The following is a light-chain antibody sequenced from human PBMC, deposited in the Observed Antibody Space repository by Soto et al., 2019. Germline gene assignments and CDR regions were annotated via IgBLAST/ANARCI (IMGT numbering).Light chain of an antibody. CDR1: SSDVGGYNY. V-gene: IGLV2-14*01. CDR2: DVS. J-gene: IGLJ1*01. Sequence: QSALTQPASVSVSPGQSITISCTGTSSDVGGYNYVSWYQQHSGKAPKLMIYDVSNRPSGVSNRFSGSKSGNTASLTISGLQAEDEADYYCSSYTSSSTPYVFGTGTKVTVL. CDR3: SSYTSSSTPYV.